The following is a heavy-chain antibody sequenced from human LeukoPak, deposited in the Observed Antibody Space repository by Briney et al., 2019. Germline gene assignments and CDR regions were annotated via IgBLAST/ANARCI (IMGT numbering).Heavy chain of an antibody. CDR3: ARDSAAAGTPFDY. J-gene: IGHJ4*02. Sequence: SETLPLTCTVSGGSISSGGYYWSWIRQHPGKGLEWIGYIYYSGSTYYNPSLKSRVTISVDTSKNQFSLKLSSVTAADTAVYYCARDSAAAGTPFDYWGQGTLVTVSS. D-gene: IGHD6-13*01. CDR1: GGSISSGGYY. CDR2: IYYSGST. V-gene: IGHV4-31*03.